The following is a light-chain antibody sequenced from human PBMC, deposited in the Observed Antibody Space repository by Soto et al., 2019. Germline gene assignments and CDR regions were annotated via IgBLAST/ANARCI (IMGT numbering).Light chain of an antibody. J-gene: IGLJ2*01. CDR2: GNS. CDR3: ESYDSSLSVV. CDR1: SSNIGAGYD. V-gene: IGLV1-40*01. Sequence: QSVLTQPPSVSGAPGQRVTISCTGSSSNIGAGYDVHWYQKLPGTAPKLLIYGNSNRPSGVPDRFSGSKSGTSASLAITGLQAEDEADYYCESYDSSLSVVFGGGTKRTVL.